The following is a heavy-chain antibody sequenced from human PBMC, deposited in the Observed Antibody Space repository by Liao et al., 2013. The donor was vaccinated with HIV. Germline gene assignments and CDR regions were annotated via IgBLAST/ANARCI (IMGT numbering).Heavy chain of an antibody. CDR3: ARLSYDVWSGDWYLDL. CDR1: GGSISTYY. D-gene: IGHD3-3*01. CDR2: IYYSGST. Sequence: QVQLQESGPGLVKPSETLSLTCTVSGGSISTYYWSWIRQPPGKGLEWIGFIYYSGSTNYNPSLKSRVTISVDTSKNQFSLKLSSVTAADTAVYYCARLSYDVWSGDWYLDLWGRGTVVTVSS. J-gene: IGHJ2*01. V-gene: IGHV4-59*01.